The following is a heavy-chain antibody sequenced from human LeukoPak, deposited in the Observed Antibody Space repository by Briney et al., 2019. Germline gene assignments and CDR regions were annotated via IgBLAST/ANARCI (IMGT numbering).Heavy chain of an antibody. CDR2: IRYDGSDK. V-gene: IGHV3-30*02. Sequence: GGSLRLSCAASGFTLRGYGMHWVRQAPGKGLEWVAFIRYDGSDKSYADSVKGRFTISRDNSENTLYLQINSLRVKDTAVYYCAKDTPTTGYHLDSWGQGTLVTVSS. J-gene: IGHJ4*02. CDR1: GFTLRGYG. D-gene: IGHD1-1*01. CDR3: AKDTPTTGYHLDS.